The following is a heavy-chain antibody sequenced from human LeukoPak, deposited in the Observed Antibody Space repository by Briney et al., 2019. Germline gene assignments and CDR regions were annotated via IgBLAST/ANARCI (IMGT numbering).Heavy chain of an antibody. CDR3: GRHRYFQH. CDR1: GYSFAAYW. V-gene: IGHV5-51*01. Sequence: RAGEALKISRKASGYSFAAYWIGWVRQMPGKGLEWMGIIFPGDSDTRHSPSFQGQVTTSGDKSSSAGYRQWSRREASGSGMYYCGRHRYFQHWGQGTLVTVSS. J-gene: IGHJ1*01. CDR2: IFPGDSDT.